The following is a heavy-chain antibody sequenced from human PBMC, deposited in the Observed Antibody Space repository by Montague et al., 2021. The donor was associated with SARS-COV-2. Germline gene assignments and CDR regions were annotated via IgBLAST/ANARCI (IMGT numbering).Heavy chain of an antibody. CDR1: GESFTDFF. Sequence: SETLSLTCAVYGESFTDFFWNWIRQTPEKGLEWIGEIRHNGGTHYNPSLKSRVTISVDTSKNQVSLKLSSVTAADTAVYYCARGQRFFDWPYDAFDIWGQGTMVIVSS. J-gene: IGHJ3*02. V-gene: IGHV4-34*01. D-gene: IGHD3-9*01. CDR3: ARGQRFFDWPYDAFDI. CDR2: IRHNGGT.